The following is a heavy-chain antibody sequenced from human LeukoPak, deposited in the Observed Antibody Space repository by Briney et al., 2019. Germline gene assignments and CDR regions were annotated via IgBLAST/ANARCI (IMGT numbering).Heavy chain of an antibody. CDR3: ARDRGGVAPFDY. CDR1: GYTFTSYY. J-gene: IGHJ4*02. D-gene: IGHD3-16*01. Sequence: AASVKVSCKASGYTFTSYYMHWVRQAPGQGLEWMGIINPSGGSTGYAQKFQGRVTMTRDTSTSTVYMELSSLRSEDTAVYYCARDRGGVAPFDYWGQGTLVTVSS. CDR2: INPSGGST. V-gene: IGHV1-46*01.